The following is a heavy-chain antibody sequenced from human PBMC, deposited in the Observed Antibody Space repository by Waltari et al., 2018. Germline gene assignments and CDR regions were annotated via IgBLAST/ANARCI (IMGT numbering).Heavy chain of an antibody. CDR2: IIPIFVTA. CDR3: ARGRWSKYFQH. D-gene: IGHD2-15*01. Sequence: QVQLVQSGAEVKKPGSSVKVSFKASGGTFSSYAISWVPQSPGQGLEWLGGIIPIFVTANNAQKFQSRGTITADESTSTGYMELSSLRSEDTAVDYCARGRWSKYFQHWGQGTLVTVSS. J-gene: IGHJ1*01. V-gene: IGHV1-69*01. CDR1: GGTFSSYA.